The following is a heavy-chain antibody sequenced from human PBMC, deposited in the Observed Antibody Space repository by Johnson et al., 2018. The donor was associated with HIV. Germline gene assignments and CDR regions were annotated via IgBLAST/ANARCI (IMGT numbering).Heavy chain of an antibody. CDR3: ARPVAGMNDAFDI. CDR1: GFTFSSYA. D-gene: IGHD6-19*01. J-gene: IGHJ3*02. Sequence: QVQLVESGGGVVQPGRSLRLSCAASGFTFSSYAMHWVRQAPGKGLEWVAVISYDGSNKYYADSVKGRFTISRDNFKNTMYLQMNSLSAEETAVYYCARPVAGMNDAFDIWGQGTMVTVSS. V-gene: IGHV3-30-3*01. CDR2: ISYDGSNK.